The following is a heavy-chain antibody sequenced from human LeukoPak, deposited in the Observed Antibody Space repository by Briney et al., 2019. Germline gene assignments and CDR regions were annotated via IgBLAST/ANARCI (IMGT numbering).Heavy chain of an antibody. V-gene: IGHV1-2*06. CDR1: GYTFTVYY. CDR2: IIPGSGGT. D-gene: IGHD4-17*01. J-gene: IGHJ5*02. CDR3: ARENYGVP. Sequence: ASVRVSCKASGYTFTVYYIHWVRQAPGQRLEWMGRIIPGSGGTNYAQKFQGRVTMTRDTSINTAYMELSRLTSDDTAVYYCARENYGVPWGQGTLVTVSS.